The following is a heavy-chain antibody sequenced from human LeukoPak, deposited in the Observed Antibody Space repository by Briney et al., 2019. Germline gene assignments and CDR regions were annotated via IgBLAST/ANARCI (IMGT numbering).Heavy chain of an antibody. CDR2: ITTSGSTI. J-gene: IGHJ4*02. CDR1: GFTFSDYH. CDR3: AREGSSWSNDY. Sequence: GGSLRLSCAASGFTFSDYHMSWIRQAPGKGLEWVSHITTSGSTIYYADSVKGRFTISRDDAKNSLYLQMNSLRAEDTAVYYCAREGSSWSNDYWGQGTLVTVSS. V-gene: IGHV3-11*04. D-gene: IGHD6-13*01.